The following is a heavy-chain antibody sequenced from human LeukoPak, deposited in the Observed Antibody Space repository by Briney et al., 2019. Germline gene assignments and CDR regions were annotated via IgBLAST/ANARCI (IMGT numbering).Heavy chain of an antibody. CDR1: GFTFSSYG. Sequence: PGGSLRLSCAASGFTFSSYGMSWVRHAPGKGLEWVSAITGNGANTFYADSVKGRFTISRDNSKNTMYLQMNSLRAEDTALYYCARDRTGSYPNWFDPWGQGTLVTVSS. CDR3: ARDRTGSYPNWFDP. CDR2: ITGNGANT. D-gene: IGHD3-10*01. V-gene: IGHV3-23*01. J-gene: IGHJ5*02.